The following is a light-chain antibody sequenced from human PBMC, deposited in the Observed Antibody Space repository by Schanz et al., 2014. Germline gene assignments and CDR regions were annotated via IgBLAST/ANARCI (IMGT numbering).Light chain of an antibody. V-gene: IGKV1-39*01. CDR2: GAS. Sequence: DIQMTQSPSTLSASVGDRVTITCRASQSISNYLNWYQQKPGKAPKLLIYGASSLQSGVPSRFSGGGSGTDYNLTISSLQPADFATYYCQQSYSTVIFTFGQGTKLEIK. CDR3: QQSYSTVIFT. J-gene: IGKJ2*01. CDR1: QSISNY.